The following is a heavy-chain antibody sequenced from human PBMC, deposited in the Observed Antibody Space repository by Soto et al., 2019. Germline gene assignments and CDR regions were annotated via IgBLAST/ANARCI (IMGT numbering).Heavy chain of an antibody. D-gene: IGHD6-6*01. CDR1: GFTFSSYA. Sequence: GGSLRLSCAASGFTFSSYAMHWVRQAPGKGLEWVAVISYDGSNKYYADSVKGRFTISRDNSKNTLYLQMNSLRAEDTAVYYCARSIAARGPYYYYGMDVWGQGTTVTVSS. CDR2: ISYDGSNK. CDR3: ARSIAARGPYYYYGMDV. V-gene: IGHV3-30-3*01. J-gene: IGHJ6*02.